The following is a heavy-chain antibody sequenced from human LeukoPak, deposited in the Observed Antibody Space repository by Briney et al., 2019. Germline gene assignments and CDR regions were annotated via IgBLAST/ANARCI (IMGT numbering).Heavy chain of an antibody. CDR3: VRDRRYYDSRAYWDHARALDI. V-gene: IGHV4-59*12. Sequence: PSETLSLTCTVSGGSISSYYWSWIRQPPGKGLEWIGYIYYSGSTNYNPSLKSRVTISVGKSKNQFSLKLGSVTAADTAVYYCVRDRRYYDSRAYWDHARALDIWGQGTKVTVSS. CDR2: IYYSGST. J-gene: IGHJ3*02. CDR1: GGSISSYY. D-gene: IGHD3-22*01.